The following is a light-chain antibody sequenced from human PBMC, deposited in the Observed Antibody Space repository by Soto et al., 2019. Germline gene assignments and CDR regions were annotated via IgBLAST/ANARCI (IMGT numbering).Light chain of an antibody. CDR2: GAS. J-gene: IGKJ2*03. Sequence: PGGRATLSCRASQSISSNYFAWYQQKPGQAPRLLIFGASTRATGIPDRFSGSGSGTDFTLTISRLEPEDFAVYYCQQYGSSPLYSFGQGTKVEIK. V-gene: IGKV3-20*01. CDR3: QQYGSSPLYS. CDR1: QSISSNY.